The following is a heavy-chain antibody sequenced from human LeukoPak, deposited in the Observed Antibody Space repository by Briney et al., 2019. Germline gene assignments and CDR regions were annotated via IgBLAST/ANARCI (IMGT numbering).Heavy chain of an antibody. D-gene: IGHD3-10*01. CDR1: GGSISSYY. Sequence: SSETLSLTCTVSGGSISSYYWSWIRQPPGKGLEWIGYIYYSGSTNYNPSLKSRVTISVDTSKNQFSLKLSSVTAADTAVYYCARDGDPYAFDIWGQGTMVTVSS. CDR2: IYYSGST. J-gene: IGHJ3*02. V-gene: IGHV4-59*01. CDR3: ARDGDPYAFDI.